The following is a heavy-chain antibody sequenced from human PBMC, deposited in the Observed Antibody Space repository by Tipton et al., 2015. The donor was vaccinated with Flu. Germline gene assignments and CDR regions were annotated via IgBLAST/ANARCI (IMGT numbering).Heavy chain of an antibody. Sequence: VQLVQSGAEVKKPGESLKISCKGSGYSFTSYWIGWVRQMPGKGLEWMGIIYPGVSDTRYRPSFQGQVTISADKSISTAYLQWSSLKASDTAMYYCCRQAGYSSGWYGDSFDYWGQGTLGTVSS. CDR1: GYSFTSYW. D-gene: IGHD6-19*01. CDR3: CRQAGYSSGWYGDSFDY. V-gene: IGHV5-51*01. CDR2: IYPGVSDT. J-gene: IGHJ4*02.